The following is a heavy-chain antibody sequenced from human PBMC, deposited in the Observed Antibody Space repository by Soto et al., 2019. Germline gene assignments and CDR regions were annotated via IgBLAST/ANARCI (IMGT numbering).Heavy chain of an antibody. J-gene: IGHJ6*02. V-gene: IGHV3-23*01. CDR1: GFTFSSYA. CDR2: ISGSGDST. D-gene: IGHD2-2*02. CDR3: ATRYQLLYVSGMDV. Sequence: RRLSCAASGFTFSSYAMSWVRQAPGKGLEWVSAISGSGDSTYYADSVKGRFTISRDNSKNTLYLQMNSLRAEDTAVYYCATRYQLLYVSGMDVWGQGTTVTVSS.